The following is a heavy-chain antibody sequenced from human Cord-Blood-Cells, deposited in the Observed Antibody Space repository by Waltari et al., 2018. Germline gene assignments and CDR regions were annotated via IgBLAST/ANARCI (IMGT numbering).Heavy chain of an antibody. CDR3: ARDLTSKELGIASSFDY. V-gene: IGHV6-1*01. J-gene: IGHJ4*02. Sequence: QVQLQQSGPGLVKPSQTLSLTCAISGDSVSTNSAAWNWIRPSPSRGLEWLGRTYYRSKWYNDYAVSVKSRITINPDTSKNQFSLQLNSVTPEDTAVYYCARDLTSKELGIASSFDYWGQGTLVTVSS. CDR2: TYYRSKWYN. D-gene: IGHD7-27*01. CDR1: GDSVSTNSAA.